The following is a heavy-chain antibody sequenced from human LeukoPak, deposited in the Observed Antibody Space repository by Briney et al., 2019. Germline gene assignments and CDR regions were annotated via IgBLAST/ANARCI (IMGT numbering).Heavy chain of an antibody. CDR1: GFTLSSYA. CDR2: ISYDGSNK. Sequence: GRSLRLSCAASGFTLSSYAMHWVRQTPGKGLEWVAVISYDGSNKYYADSVKGRFTISRDNSKNTLYLQMNSLRAEDTAVYYCARATNWNHYYYYYGMDVWGQGTTVTVSS. V-gene: IGHV3-30*04. CDR3: ARATNWNHYYYYYGMDV. J-gene: IGHJ6*02. D-gene: IGHD1-1*01.